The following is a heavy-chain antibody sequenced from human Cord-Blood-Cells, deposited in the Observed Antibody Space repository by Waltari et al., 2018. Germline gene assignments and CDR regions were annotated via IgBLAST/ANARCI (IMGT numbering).Heavy chain of an antibody. V-gene: IGHV1-2*02. CDR3: ATELAYNWKYYFDY. D-gene: IGHD1-20*01. CDR2: SKPNRGGT. CDR1: GYTFTGYY. Sequence: QVQLVQSGAEVKKPGASVKVSCKASGYTFTGYYMHWVRQAPGTGVEWMGCSKPNRGGTHYAQYYQGRGTITRDTSISTAYMELSRLRSDGTAVYYCATELAYNWKYYFDYWGQGTLVTVSS. J-gene: IGHJ4*02.